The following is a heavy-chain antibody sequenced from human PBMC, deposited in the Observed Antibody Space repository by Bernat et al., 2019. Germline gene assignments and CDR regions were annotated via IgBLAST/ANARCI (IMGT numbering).Heavy chain of an antibody. CDR1: GGSISSSSYY. Sequence: QLQLQESGPGLVKPSETLSLTCTVSGGSISSSSYYWGWIRQPPGKWLEWIGSIYYSGSTYYNPSLKSRVTISVDTSKNQFSLKLSSVTAADTAVYYCARHEYYDFWSGYGMDVWGQGTTVTVSS. CDR3: ARHEYYDFWSGYGMDV. D-gene: IGHD3-3*01. CDR2: IYYSGST. V-gene: IGHV4-39*01. J-gene: IGHJ6*02.